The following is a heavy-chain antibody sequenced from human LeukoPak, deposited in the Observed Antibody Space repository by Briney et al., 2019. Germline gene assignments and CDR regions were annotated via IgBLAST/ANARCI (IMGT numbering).Heavy chain of an antibody. V-gene: IGHV4-4*07. CDR2: IYTSGST. Sequence: SETLSLTCTVSGGSISSYYWSWIRQPAGKGLEWIGRIYTSGSTNYNPSLKSRVTMSVDTSKNQFSLKLSSVTAADTAVYYCARAVVVAAYDYYYYYYMDVWGKGTTVTISS. CDR3: ARAVVVAAYDYYYYYYMDV. J-gene: IGHJ6*03. CDR1: GGSISSYY. D-gene: IGHD2-15*01.